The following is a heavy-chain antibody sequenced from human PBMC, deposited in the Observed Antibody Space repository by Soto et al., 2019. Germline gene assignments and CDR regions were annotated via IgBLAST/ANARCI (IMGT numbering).Heavy chain of an antibody. CDR2: IYHSGST. D-gene: IGHD3-3*01. CDR1: GGSISSSNW. V-gene: IGHV4-4*02. Sequence: SETLSLTCAVSGGSISSSNWWGWVRQPPGKGLEWIGEIYHSGSTNYNPSPKSRVTISVDKSKNQFSLKLSSVTAADTAVYYCARASSYYDFWSGPYFDYWGQGTLVTVSS. CDR3: ARASSYYDFWSGPYFDY. J-gene: IGHJ4*02.